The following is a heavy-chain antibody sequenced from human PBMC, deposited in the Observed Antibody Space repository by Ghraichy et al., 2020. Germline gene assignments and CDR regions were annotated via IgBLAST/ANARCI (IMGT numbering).Heavy chain of an antibody. CDR2: ISNDGSNK. Sequence: GESLNISCAASGFTFRSYGMHWVRQAPGKGLEWVAVISNDGSNKYYEDSVKGRFTISRDNSKNTLYLQMSSLRPEDTAVYYCAKASYDSTTNYWGRFEDYWGQGTLVTVSS. V-gene: IGHV3-30*18. CDR1: GFTFRSYG. J-gene: IGHJ4*02. CDR3: AKASYDSTTNYWGRFEDY. D-gene: IGHD3-22*01.